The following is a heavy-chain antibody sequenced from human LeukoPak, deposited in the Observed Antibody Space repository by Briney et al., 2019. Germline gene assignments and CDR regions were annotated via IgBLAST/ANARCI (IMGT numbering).Heavy chain of an antibody. CDR1: GFTFSSYA. Sequence: GGSLRLSCPASGFTFSSYAISWVRQAPGKGLEWVSSISGSGGYTYHADSVKGRFTISRNNSKNTLNLQMNSLRAEDKAVYYVAKDLRSGSYTHYFDSWGQGTLVTVSS. CDR3: AKDLRSGSYTHYFDS. J-gene: IGHJ4*02. D-gene: IGHD3-10*01. CDR2: ISGSGGYT. V-gene: IGHV3-23*01.